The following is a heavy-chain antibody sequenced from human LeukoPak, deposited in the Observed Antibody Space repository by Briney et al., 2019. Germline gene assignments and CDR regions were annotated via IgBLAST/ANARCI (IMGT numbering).Heavy chain of an antibody. CDR1: GGSISSGGYY. J-gene: IGHJ5*02. CDR2: IYYSGST. D-gene: IGHD2-15*01. Sequence: SETLSLTCTVSGGSISSGGYYWSWIRQHPGKGLEWIGYIYYSGSTYYNPSLKSRVTISVDTSKNQFSLKLSSVTAADTAVYYCARGKDIVVVVAATGWFDPWGQGTLVTVSS. CDR3: ARGKDIVVVVAATGWFDP. V-gene: IGHV4-31*03.